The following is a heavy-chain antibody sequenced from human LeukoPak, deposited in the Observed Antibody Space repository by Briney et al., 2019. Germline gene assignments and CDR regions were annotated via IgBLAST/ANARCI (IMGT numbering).Heavy chain of an antibody. Sequence: SETLSLTCTVSGGSLSSYYWSWIRQPAGKGLEWIGRIYTSGSTNYNPSLKSRVTMSVDTSKNQFSLKLSSVTAADTAVYYCARELIKDYYDSSGWDYWGQGTLVTVSS. V-gene: IGHV4-4*07. J-gene: IGHJ4*02. CDR1: GGSLSSYY. CDR3: ARELIKDYYDSSGWDY. CDR2: IYTSGST. D-gene: IGHD3-22*01.